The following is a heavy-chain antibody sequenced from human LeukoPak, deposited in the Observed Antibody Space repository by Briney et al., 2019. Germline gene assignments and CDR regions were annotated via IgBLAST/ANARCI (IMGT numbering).Heavy chain of an antibody. CDR3: SRGSGWLSVY. J-gene: IGHJ4*02. CDR1: GFTFGDYL. V-gene: IGHV3-49*03. D-gene: IGHD6-19*01. CDR2: ISGGTT. Sequence: GGSLRLSCTASGFTFGDYLMSWFRQAPGKGLEWIGFISGGTTEYAASVKGRFTISRVDSTSIAYLQMNSLTTEDTAVYYCSRGSGWLSVYWGQGTLVTDSS.